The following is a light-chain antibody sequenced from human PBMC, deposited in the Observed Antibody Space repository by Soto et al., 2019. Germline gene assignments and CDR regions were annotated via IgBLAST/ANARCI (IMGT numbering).Light chain of an antibody. Sequence: QSALNQPASVSGSPGQSITISCTGTSSDVGGYNYVSWYQQHPGKAPKLMIYEVSNRPSGVSNRFSGSKSGNTASLTSSGLQAEDDADYYCSSYTSSSIDYVFGTGPKLTVL. CDR1: SSDVGGYNY. CDR2: EVS. J-gene: IGLJ1*01. V-gene: IGLV2-14*01. CDR3: SSYTSSSIDYV.